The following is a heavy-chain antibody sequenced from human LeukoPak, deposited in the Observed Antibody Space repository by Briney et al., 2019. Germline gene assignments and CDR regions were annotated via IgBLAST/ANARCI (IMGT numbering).Heavy chain of an antibody. Sequence: GGSLKLSCAASGFTVSSTYMSWVRQAPGKGLEWVSVIYSGGDTYYADSARGRFTISRDNSKNTLYLQMNSLRAEDTAVYYCARDLYYGSGGYYFDYWGQGSLVTVSS. D-gene: IGHD3-10*01. CDR1: GFTVSSTY. CDR2: IYSGGDT. J-gene: IGHJ4*02. CDR3: ARDLYYGSGGYYFDY. V-gene: IGHV3-66*01.